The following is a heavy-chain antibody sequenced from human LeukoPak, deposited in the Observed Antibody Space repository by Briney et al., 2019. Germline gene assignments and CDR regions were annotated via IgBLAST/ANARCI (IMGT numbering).Heavy chain of an antibody. D-gene: IGHD5-12*01. V-gene: IGHV3-9*01. CDR2: ISWNSGSI. CDR1: GFTFDDYA. J-gene: IGHJ4*02. Sequence: GRSLRLSCAASGFTFDDYAMHWVRQAPGKGLEWVSGISWNSGSIGYADSVKGRFTISRDNAKNSLYLQMNSLRAEDTALYYCAKGGGGYDTATEFDYWGQGTLVTVSS. CDR3: AKGGGGYDTATEFDY.